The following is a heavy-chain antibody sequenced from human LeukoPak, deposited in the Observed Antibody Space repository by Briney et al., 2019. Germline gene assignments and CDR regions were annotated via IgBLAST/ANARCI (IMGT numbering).Heavy chain of an antibody. CDR2: INHSGST. CDR3: ARDRLLWFGEAPDY. V-gene: IGHV4-34*01. J-gene: IGHJ4*02. D-gene: IGHD3-10*01. CDR1: GGSFSGYY. Sequence: SETLSLTCAVYGGSFSGYYWSWIRQPPGKGLEWIGEINHSGSTNYNPSLKSRVTISVGTSKNQFSLKLSSVAAADTAVYYCARDRLLWFGEAPDYWGQGTLVTVSS.